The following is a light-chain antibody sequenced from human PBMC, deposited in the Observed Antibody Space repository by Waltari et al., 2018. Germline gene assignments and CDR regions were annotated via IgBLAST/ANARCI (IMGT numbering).Light chain of an antibody. CDR3: QTGGHGTWV. J-gene: IGLJ3*02. CDR1: SGYSSNV. CDR2: VNSDGSH. Sequence: LVLTQSPSASASLGASVKLTCTLSSGYSSNVIAWLQQQPGKGPRYSMKVNSDGSHRKGDDIPDRFSASKSGTECQLTISSLQSEDEADYFCQTGGHGTWVFGGGTKLTVL. V-gene: IGLV4-69*01.